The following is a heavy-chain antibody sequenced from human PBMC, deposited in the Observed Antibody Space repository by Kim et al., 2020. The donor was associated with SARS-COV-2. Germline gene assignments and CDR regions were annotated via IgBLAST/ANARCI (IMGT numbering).Heavy chain of an antibody. D-gene: IGHD6-13*01. V-gene: IGHV4-31*03. Sequence: SETLSLTCTVSGGSISSGGYYWSWIRQHPGKGLEWIGYIYYSGSTYYNPSLKSRVTISVDTSKNQFSLKLSSVTAADTAVYYCARDNPPSAAGDNWFDPWGQGTLVTVSS. CDR2: IYYSGST. CDR1: GGSISSGGYY. J-gene: IGHJ5*02. CDR3: ARDNPPSAAGDNWFDP.